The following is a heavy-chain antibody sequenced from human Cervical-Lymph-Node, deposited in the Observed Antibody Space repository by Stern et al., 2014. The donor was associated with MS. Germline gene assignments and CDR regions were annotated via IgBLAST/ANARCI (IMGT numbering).Heavy chain of an antibody. V-gene: IGHV4-39*01. CDR3: ARLPDYGASLDY. Sequence: QLQLQESGPGLVKPSETLSLTCTVSGGSISSTSYFWGWIRQPPRQGLEWIGSIYHSGTTYYNPSLKSRVSISVDTPKSHFPLKLRSVTAADTAVYFCARLPDYGASLDYWGQGSLVTVSS. D-gene: IGHD4-17*01. CDR1: GGSISSTSYF. J-gene: IGHJ4*02. CDR2: IYHSGTT.